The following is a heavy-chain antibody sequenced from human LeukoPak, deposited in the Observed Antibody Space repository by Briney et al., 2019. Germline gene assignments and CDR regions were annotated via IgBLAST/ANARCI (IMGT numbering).Heavy chain of an antibody. Sequence: GGSLRLSCAASGFTFSSYHMNWVRQAPGKGLEWVSYISSSSSTIYYADSVKGRFTISRDNAKNSLYLQMNSLRAEDTAVYYCARDYYDSSGYYYSVAWGQGTLVTVSS. V-gene: IGHV3-48*01. CDR3: ARDYYDSSGYYYSVA. J-gene: IGHJ5*02. D-gene: IGHD3-22*01. CDR2: ISSSSSTI. CDR1: GFTFSSYH.